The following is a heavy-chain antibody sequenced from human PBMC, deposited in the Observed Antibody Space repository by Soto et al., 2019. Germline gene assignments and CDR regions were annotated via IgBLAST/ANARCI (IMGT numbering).Heavy chain of an antibody. CDR1: GFTFSRFG. J-gene: IGHJ4*01. V-gene: IGHV3-30*18. D-gene: IGHD6-19*01. Sequence: PGGSLRRSCLASGFTFSRFGIHWVRQAPGKGLQWVGVISSDGRTTYYADSLKGRITISRDNSKNTLFLQMDSLRPEDTAVYYCAKEIAVAGDLDYWGPGTLVTVSS. CDR3: AKEIAVAGDLDY. CDR2: ISSDGRTT.